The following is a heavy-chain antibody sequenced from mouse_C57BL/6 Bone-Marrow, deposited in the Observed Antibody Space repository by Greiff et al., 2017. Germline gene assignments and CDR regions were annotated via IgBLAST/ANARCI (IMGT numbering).Heavy chain of an antibody. J-gene: IGHJ4*01. CDR1: GFSLTSYG. CDR3: ARHKNYSNPYAMDY. CDR2: IWSDGST. D-gene: IGHD2-5*01. V-gene: IGHV2-6-1*01. Sequence: VQLVESGPGLVAPSQSLSITCTVSGFSLTSYGVHWVRQPPGKGLEWLVVIWSDGSTTYNSALKSRLSISKDNSKSQVFLKMNSLQTDDTAMYYCARHKNYSNPYAMDYWGQGTSVTVSS.